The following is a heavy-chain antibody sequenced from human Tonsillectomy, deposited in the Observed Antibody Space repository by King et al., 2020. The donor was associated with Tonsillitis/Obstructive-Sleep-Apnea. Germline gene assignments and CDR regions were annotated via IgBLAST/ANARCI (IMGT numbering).Heavy chain of an antibody. CDR2: IWWDGSNK. J-gene: IGHJ4*02. CDR1: GFTFTSYS. V-gene: IGHV3-33*01. CDR3: ARDIYSAGVGYFDD. D-gene: IGHD2-8*01. Sequence: VQLVESGGGVVQAGTSLRLSCIASGFTFTSYSIHWVRQAPGKGLEWVAVIWWDGSNKYYADSVKGRFNISKDDSKNTVYLQMSSLRAEDTAVYYCARDIYSAGVGYFDDWGQGTLVTVSS.